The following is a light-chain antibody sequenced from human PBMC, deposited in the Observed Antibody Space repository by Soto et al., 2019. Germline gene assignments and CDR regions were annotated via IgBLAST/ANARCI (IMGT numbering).Light chain of an antibody. J-gene: IGLJ2*01. CDR3: CSYAGSDTGV. V-gene: IGLV2-11*01. Sequence: QSALTQPRSVSGSPGQSVTISCAGTSSDVGGYNYVSWYQHLPDKAPKLMIYDVSKRPSGVPDRFSGSKSGNTASLTISGLQAEDEADYHCCSYAGSDTGVFGGGTKVTVL. CDR1: SSDVGGYNY. CDR2: DVS.